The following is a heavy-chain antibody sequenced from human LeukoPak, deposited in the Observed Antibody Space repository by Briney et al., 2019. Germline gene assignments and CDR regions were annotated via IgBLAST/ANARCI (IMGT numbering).Heavy chain of an antibody. V-gene: IGHV4-38-2*02. CDR2: IYHSGST. CDR1: GYSISSGYY. J-gene: IGHJ4*02. CDR3: ARDRGSSSSYFDC. D-gene: IGHD6-13*01. Sequence: LETLSLTCTVSGYSISSGYYWGWIRQPPGKGLEWIGSIYHSGSTYYNPSLKSRVTISVDTSKNQFSLKLSSVTAADTAVYYCARDRGSSSSYFDCWGQGTLVTVSS.